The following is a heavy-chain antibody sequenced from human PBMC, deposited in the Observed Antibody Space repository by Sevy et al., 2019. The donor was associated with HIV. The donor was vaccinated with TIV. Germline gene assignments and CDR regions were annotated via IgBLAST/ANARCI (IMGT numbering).Heavy chain of an antibody. V-gene: IGHV3-21*01. D-gene: IGHD2-2*01. CDR1: GFSFRSYE. J-gene: IGHJ3*02. CDR3: ARRDCTITSCHRGDAFDI. CDR2: ISGSSNYI. Sequence: GGSLRLSCAASGFSFRSYEMNWVRQAPGKGLEWVSYISGSSNYIYYADSMKGRFTISRDNAKNSLYLQMNSLRAEDTAVYYCARRDCTITSCHRGDAFDIWGQGTMVTVSS.